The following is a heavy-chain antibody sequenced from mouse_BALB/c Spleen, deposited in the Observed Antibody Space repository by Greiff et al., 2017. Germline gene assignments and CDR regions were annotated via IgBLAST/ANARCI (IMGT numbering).Heavy chain of an antibody. J-gene: IGHJ4*01. CDR3: ARRGSSYEGAMDY. CDR2: ISSGGSYT. D-gene: IGHD1-1*01. CDR1: GFTFSSYG. Sequence: EVHLVESGGDLVKPGGSLKLSCAASGFTFSSYGMSWVRQTPDKRLEWVATISSGGSYTYYPDSVKGRFTISRDNAKNTLYLQMSSLKSEDTAMYYCARRGSSYEGAMDYWGQGTSVTVSS. V-gene: IGHV5-6*01.